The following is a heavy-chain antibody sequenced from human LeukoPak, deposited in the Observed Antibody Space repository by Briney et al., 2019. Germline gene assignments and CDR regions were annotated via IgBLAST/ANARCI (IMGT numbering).Heavy chain of an antibody. CDR3: ARSTTVTTGPHYYYHFMDV. V-gene: IGHV6-1*01. CDR1: GDSVSSNSAA. CDR2: TYYRSKWYN. D-gene: IGHD4-17*01. Sequence: SQTLSLTCAISGDSVSSNSAAWNWIRQSPSRGLEWLGRTYYRSKWYNDYAVSVKSRITINPDTSKNQFSLQLNSVTPEDTAVYYCARSTTVTTGPHYYYHFMDVWGKGTTVTVSS. J-gene: IGHJ6*03.